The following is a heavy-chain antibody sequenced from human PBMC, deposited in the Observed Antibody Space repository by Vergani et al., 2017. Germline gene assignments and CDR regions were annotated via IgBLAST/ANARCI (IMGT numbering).Heavy chain of an antibody. CDR1: GHIFTDYY. Sequence: EVYLVQSGAEVKKPGATVKMSCKVSGHIFTDYYFHWIQQAPGKGLQWMGLVDPDAGESIYAEKFQGRVTITADESTSTAYMELSSLRSEDTAVYYCAREKSPVSISTIYDAFDIWGQGTMVTVSS. CDR2: VDPDAGES. V-gene: IGHV1-69-2*01. D-gene: IGHD3-3*02. CDR3: AREKSPVSISTIYDAFDI. J-gene: IGHJ3*02.